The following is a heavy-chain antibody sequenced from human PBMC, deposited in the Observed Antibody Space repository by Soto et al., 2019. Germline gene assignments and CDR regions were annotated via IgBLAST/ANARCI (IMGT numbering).Heavy chain of an antibody. CDR3: ARDRTSPGYGNHYYYYGMDV. CDR2: IYSGGST. CDR1: GFTVSSNY. D-gene: IGHD4-4*01. J-gene: IGHJ6*02. V-gene: IGHV3-53*01. Sequence: GGSLRLSCAASGFTVSSNYMSWVRQAPGKGLEWVSVIYSGGSTYYADSVKGRFTISRDNSKNTLYLQMNSLRAEDTAVYYCARDRTSPGYGNHYYYYGMDVWGQGTTVTV.